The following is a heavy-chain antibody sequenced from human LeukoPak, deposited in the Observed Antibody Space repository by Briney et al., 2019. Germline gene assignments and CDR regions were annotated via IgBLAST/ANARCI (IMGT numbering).Heavy chain of an antibody. CDR3: ARGGNYGDYDDYFDY. D-gene: IGHD4-17*01. Sequence: SETLSLTCTVSGGSISSYYWSWIRQPPGKGLEWIGYIYYSGSTNYNPSLRSRVTISVDTSKNQFSLKLSSVTAADTAVYYCARGGNYGDYDDYFDYWGQGTLVTVSS. CDR1: GGSISSYY. V-gene: IGHV4-59*08. CDR2: IYYSGST. J-gene: IGHJ4*02.